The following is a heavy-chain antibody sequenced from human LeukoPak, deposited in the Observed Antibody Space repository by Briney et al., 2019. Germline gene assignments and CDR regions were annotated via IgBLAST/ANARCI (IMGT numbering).Heavy chain of an antibody. CDR2: IIPIFGTA. D-gene: IGHD2-2*02. Sequence: ASVKVSCKASGGTFSSYAISWVRQAPGQGLEWVGGIIPIFGTANYAQKFQGRVTITADESTSTAYMELSSLRSEDTAVYYCARARGPGYCSSTSCYTGNDAFDIWGQGTMVTVSS. J-gene: IGHJ3*02. CDR3: ARARGPGYCSSTSCYTGNDAFDI. V-gene: IGHV1-69*01. CDR1: GGTFSSYA.